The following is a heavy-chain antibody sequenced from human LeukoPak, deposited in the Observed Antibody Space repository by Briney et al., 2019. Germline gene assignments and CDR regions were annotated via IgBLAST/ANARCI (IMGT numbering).Heavy chain of an antibody. CDR1: GYTFTSYD. CDR3: ARDSRLRDSERLLYPLDY. J-gene: IGHJ4*02. V-gene: IGHV1-18*01. Sequence: ASVMVSCKASGYTFTSYDINWMRQAPGQGLEWMGWISSYNGNTIYAQRFQGRLTMTTDTSTSTAYMELRSLRSDDTAVYYCARDSRLRDSERLLYPLDYWGQGALVTVSS. D-gene: IGHD3-3*01. CDR2: ISSYNGNT.